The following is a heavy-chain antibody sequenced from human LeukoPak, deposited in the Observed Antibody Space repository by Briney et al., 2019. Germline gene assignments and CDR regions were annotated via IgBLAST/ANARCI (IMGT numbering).Heavy chain of an antibody. CDR3: ARPRRDGYNYSYFDY. Sequence: PSETLSLTCTVSGGSISSSSYYWGWIRQPPGKGLGWIGSIYYSGSTYYNPSLKSRVTISVDTSKNQFSLKLSSVTAADTAVYYCARPRRDGYNYSYFDYWGQGTLVTVSS. CDR1: GGSISSSSYY. J-gene: IGHJ4*02. D-gene: IGHD5-24*01. CDR2: IYYSGST. V-gene: IGHV4-39*01.